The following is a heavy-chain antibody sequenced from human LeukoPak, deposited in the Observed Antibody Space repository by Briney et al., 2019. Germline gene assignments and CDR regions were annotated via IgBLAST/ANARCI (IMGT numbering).Heavy chain of an antibody. V-gene: IGHV4-30-4*01. J-gene: IGHJ5*02. CDR2: IYYTGST. CDR3: ARDRMTTVTGGFDP. CDR1: GGSISSGDYY. Sequence: SQTLSLTCTVSGGSISSGDYYWNWIRQPPGKGLEWIGYIYYTGSTYYNPSLKSRVSISVDTSKNQFSLKLNSVTAADTAVYYCARDRMTTVTGGFDPWGQGTLVTVSS. D-gene: IGHD4-11*01.